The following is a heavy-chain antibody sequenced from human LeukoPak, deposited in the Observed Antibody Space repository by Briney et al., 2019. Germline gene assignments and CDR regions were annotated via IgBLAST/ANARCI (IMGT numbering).Heavy chain of an antibody. CDR3: ATVLSSIRHFMGV. Sequence: SETLSLTCSVSGRFISESSHYWAWVRQPPGKGLEWIGNTFSTGDTYYNPSLRSRATVSVDTSKNQFSLKLSSVTAADTAVYYCATVLSSIRHFMGVWGKGTTVTVSS. CDR1: GRFISESSHY. D-gene: IGHD2-2*01. J-gene: IGHJ6*03. CDR2: TFSTGDT. V-gene: IGHV4-39*07.